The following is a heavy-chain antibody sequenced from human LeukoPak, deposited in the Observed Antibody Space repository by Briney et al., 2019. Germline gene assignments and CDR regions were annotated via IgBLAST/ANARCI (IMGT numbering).Heavy chain of an antibody. CDR2: INPDSGGA. CDR3: ARDRKVGGVYYYYMDV. D-gene: IGHD3-16*01. J-gene: IGHJ6*03. CDR1: GYTFTGYY. V-gene: IGHV1-2*02. Sequence: GASVKVSCKASGYTFTGYYMHWVRQAPGQGLEWMGWINPDSGGANYAQNFQGRVTMTRDTSISTAYMELSSLRSGDTAGYYCARDRKVGGVYYYYMDVWGKGTTVTVSS.